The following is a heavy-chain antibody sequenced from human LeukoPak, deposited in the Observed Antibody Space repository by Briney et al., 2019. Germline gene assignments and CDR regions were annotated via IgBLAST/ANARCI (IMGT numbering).Heavy chain of an antibody. CDR3: ARLDSSSNRPDY. D-gene: IGHD6-6*01. J-gene: IGHJ4*02. V-gene: IGHV5-51*01. Sequence: ESLKISCKGSGYSFTSYCIGWVRQMPGKGLEWTGIIYPGDSDTRYSPSFQGQVTISADKSISTAYLQWSSLKASDTAMCYCARLDSSSNRPDYWGQGTLVTVSS. CDR2: IYPGDSDT. CDR1: GYSFTSYC.